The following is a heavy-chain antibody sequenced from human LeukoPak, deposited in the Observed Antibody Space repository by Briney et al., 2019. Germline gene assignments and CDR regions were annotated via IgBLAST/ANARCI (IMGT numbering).Heavy chain of an antibody. J-gene: IGHJ4*02. V-gene: IGHV1-46*01. Sequence: ASVKLSCKASGYTFTSYYMHWVRQAPGQGLEWMGIINPSGGSTSYAQKFQGRVTMTRDTSTSTVYMELSSLRSEDTAVYYCARDGLAYCGGDCYSPSDYWGQGTLVTVSS. D-gene: IGHD2-21*02. CDR1: GYTFTSYY. CDR3: ARDGLAYCGGDCYSPSDY. CDR2: INPSGGST.